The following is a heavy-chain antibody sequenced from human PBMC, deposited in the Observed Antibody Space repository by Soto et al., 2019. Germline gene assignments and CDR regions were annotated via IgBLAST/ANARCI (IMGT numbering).Heavy chain of an antibody. V-gene: IGHV1-46*01. CDR2: INPSGGST. Sequence: ASVKVSCKASGYTFTSYYMHWVRQAPGQGLEWMGIINPSGGSTSYAQKFQGRVTMTRDTSTSTVYMELSSLRSEDTAVYYCARLSIAARGYYGMDVWGQGTTVTVSS. CDR1: GYTFTSYY. CDR3: ARLSIAARGYYGMDV. J-gene: IGHJ6*02. D-gene: IGHD6-6*01.